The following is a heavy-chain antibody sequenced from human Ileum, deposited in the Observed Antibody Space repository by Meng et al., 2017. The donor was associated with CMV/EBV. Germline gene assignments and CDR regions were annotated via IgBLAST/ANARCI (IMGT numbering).Heavy chain of an antibody. CDR1: GLSLSNYA. D-gene: IGHD3-10*01. J-gene: IGHJ4*02. V-gene: IGHV3-23*01. CDR2: ISSSGDNT. CDR3: ARGKSGNFFDY. Sequence: GESLKISCAASGLSLSNYAMSWVRQAPGKGLEWVSSISSSGDNTWHADSVKGRFTISRDNSKNLLYLQMNSLRPEDSAVYFCARGKSGNFFDYWGQGTLVTVSS.